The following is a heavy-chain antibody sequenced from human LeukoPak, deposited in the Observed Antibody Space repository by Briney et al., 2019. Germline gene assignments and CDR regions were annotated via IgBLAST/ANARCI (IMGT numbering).Heavy chain of an antibody. CDR1: GFTFGDHG. D-gene: IGHD6-19*01. J-gene: IGHJ4*02. CDR3: ARDLRAVAHDFDC. Sequence: PGKSLRPSCTASGFTFGDHGLNWFRQAPGKGLEWVGFIRSKAYGGTAEYAASVKGRFTISRDDSENIAYVEMNSLKSEDTAVYYCARDLRAVAHDFDCWGQGTLVTVSS. V-gene: IGHV3-49*03. CDR2: IRSKAYGGTA.